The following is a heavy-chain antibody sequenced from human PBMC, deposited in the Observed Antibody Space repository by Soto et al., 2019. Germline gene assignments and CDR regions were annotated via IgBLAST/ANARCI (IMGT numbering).Heavy chain of an antibody. CDR2: IYSTGTT. V-gene: IGHV4-59*01. J-gene: IGHJ4*02. CDR1: GGSISTFY. D-gene: IGHD6-19*01. Sequence: SETLSLTCSVSGGSISTFYLSWVRQSPGKGLQCIGYIYSTGTTNFNPSLKSRVTISVDTAKNQFSLRLSSVTAADTAVYYCARGSGFESFDYWGQGTLVTVYS. CDR3: ARGSGFESFDY.